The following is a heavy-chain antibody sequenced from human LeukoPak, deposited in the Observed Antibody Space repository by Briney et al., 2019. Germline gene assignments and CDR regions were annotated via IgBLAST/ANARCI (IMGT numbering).Heavy chain of an antibody. CDR1: EFTVSSEY. CDR3: ARVFSDSRLE. Sequence: PGGSLRLSCAASEFTVSSEYMSSVRQAPGPGLESFSAVYRNGSPFYADSVKGRFTNSRDNSEKTLYLQMNSRRAEGTAVYYCARVFSDSRLEWGQGSMLSVCS. CDR2: VYRNGSP. J-gene: IGHJ4*02. D-gene: IGHD1-1*01. V-gene: IGHV3-53*01.